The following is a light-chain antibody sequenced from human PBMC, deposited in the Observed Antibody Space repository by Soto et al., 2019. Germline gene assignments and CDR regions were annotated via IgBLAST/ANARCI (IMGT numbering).Light chain of an antibody. J-gene: IGKJ4*01. CDR3: QQRSDWPLT. CDR1: QNVDTY. V-gene: IGKV3-11*01. Sequence: EIVMTQSPATLSLSPGERATLSCRASQNVDTYLGWYQQKPGQAPRLLIYDVSKRATDVPARFSGSGSGIDFTLTISSLEPEDFAVYYCQQRSDWPLTFGGGTKVDIK. CDR2: DVS.